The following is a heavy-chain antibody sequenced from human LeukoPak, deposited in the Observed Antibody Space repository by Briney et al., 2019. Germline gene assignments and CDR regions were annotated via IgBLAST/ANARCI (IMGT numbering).Heavy chain of an antibody. Sequence: ASVKVSCKASGYTFTSYYMQWVRQAPGQGLEWMGIIDPSGGSTSYAQKFQGRVTMTRDTSTSTVNMELRSLRSEDAAVYHCARGSGLATIRGAFDIWGLGTMVTVSS. D-gene: IGHD5-12*01. CDR1: GYTFTSYY. CDR2: IDPSGGST. J-gene: IGHJ3*02. CDR3: ARGSGLATIRGAFDI. V-gene: IGHV1-46*01.